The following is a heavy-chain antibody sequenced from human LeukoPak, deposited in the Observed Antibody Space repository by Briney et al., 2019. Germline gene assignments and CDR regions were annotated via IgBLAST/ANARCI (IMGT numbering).Heavy chain of an antibody. CDR2: INPRGST. CDR3: ARRRLGYYFDY. CDR1: GGSFSGYY. Sequence: PSETLSLSCGVYGGSFSGYYWSWIRQPPGKGLEWIGEINPRGSTNYNPSLKSRVTLSADTSKNQFSLTLNSVTAADTAVYYCARRRLGYYFDYWGQGTLVTVSS. J-gene: IGHJ4*02. D-gene: IGHD5-24*01. V-gene: IGHV4-34*01.